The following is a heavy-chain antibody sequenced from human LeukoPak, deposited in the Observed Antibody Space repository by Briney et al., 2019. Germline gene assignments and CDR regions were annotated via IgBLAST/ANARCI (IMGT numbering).Heavy chain of an antibody. CDR2: INPSGGST. Sequence: ASVTVSCKASGYTFTSYYMHWVRQAPGQGLEWMGLINPSGGSTSYAQKFQRIVTMTRDSSTSTVYMKLSSLRSEDTAVYYCARGSGKGNWFDLWGQGTLVTVSS. CDR3: ARGSGKGNWFDL. J-gene: IGHJ5*02. CDR1: GYTFTSYY. D-gene: IGHD4-23*01. V-gene: IGHV1-46*01.